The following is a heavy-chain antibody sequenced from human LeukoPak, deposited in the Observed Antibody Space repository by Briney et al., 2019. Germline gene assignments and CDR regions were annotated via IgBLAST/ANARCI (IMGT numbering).Heavy chain of an antibody. CDR2: IYSGGST. Sequence: GGSLRLSCAASGFTVSSNYMSWVRQAPGKGLEWVSVIYSGGSTYYADSVKGRFTISRDNSKNTLYLQMNRLRAEDTAVYYCARGEDGDYGDYYYYGMDVWGQGTTVTVSS. CDR1: GFTVSSNY. J-gene: IGHJ6*02. V-gene: IGHV3-66*01. D-gene: IGHD4-17*01. CDR3: ARGEDGDYGDYYYYGMDV.